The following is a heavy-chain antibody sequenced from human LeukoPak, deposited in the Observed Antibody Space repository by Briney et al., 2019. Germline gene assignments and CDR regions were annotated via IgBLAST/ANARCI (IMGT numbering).Heavy chain of an antibody. J-gene: IGHJ6*04. D-gene: IGHD3-10*02. CDR1: GFIFSSYW. CDR3: AELGITMIGGV. Sequence: GGSLRLSCAASGFIFSSYWMAWVRQAPGKGLEWVANIKEDGSEKYYVDSVKGRFTISRDNAKNSLYLQMNSLRAEDTAVYYCAELGITMIGGVWGKGTTVTISS. CDR2: IKEDGSEK. V-gene: IGHV3-7*01.